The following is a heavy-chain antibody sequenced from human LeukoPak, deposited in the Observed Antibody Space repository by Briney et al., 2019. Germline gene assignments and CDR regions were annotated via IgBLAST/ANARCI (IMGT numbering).Heavy chain of an antibody. CDR2: INPNSGGT. CDR3: ARDLGGYSYGSDY. CDR1: GYTFTGYY. D-gene: IGHD5-18*01. V-gene: IGHV1-2*02. Sequence: GASVKVYCKASGYTFTGYYMHWVRQAPGQGLEWMGWINPNSGGTNYAQKFQGRVTMTRDTSISTAYMELSRLRSDDTAVYYCARDLGGYSYGSDYWGQGTLVTVSS. J-gene: IGHJ4*02.